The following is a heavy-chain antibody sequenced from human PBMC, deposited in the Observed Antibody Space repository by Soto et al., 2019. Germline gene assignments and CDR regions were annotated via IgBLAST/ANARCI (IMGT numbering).Heavy chain of an antibody. J-gene: IGHJ4*02. Sequence: EVQLLESGGGLVQPGGSLRLSCAASGFTFSSYAMSWVRQAPGKGLEWVSAISGSGGSTYYADSVKGRFTISRDNSKNTLYLQMHSLRAEDTAVYYCAKDPDVLRFLEWLSPFDYWGQGTLVTVSS. D-gene: IGHD3-3*01. CDR3: AKDPDVLRFLEWLSPFDY. V-gene: IGHV3-23*01. CDR1: GFTFSSYA. CDR2: ISGSGGST.